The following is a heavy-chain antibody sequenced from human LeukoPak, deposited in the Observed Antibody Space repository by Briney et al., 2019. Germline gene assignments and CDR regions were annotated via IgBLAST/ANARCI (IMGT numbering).Heavy chain of an antibody. Sequence: GGSLRLSCAASGFTFDDYAMHWVRQAPGKGPEWVSGISWNSGSIGYADSVKGRFTISRDNAKNSLYLQMNSLRAEDTAVYYCAGGGGWSLDYWGQGTLVTVSS. J-gene: IGHJ4*02. D-gene: IGHD6-19*01. CDR2: ISWNSGSI. CDR3: AGGGGWSLDY. CDR1: GFTFDDYA. V-gene: IGHV3-9*01.